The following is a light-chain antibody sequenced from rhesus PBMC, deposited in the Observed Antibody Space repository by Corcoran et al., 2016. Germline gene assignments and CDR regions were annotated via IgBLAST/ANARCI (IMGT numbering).Light chain of an antibody. CDR2: KAA. J-gene: IGKJ1*01. CDR1: QGSSSR. CDR3: RPYSSRPWT. V-gene: IGKV1-22*01. Sequence: DIQMTQSPSSLSASVGDTVTITCWARQGSSSRLAWNQQKPRKAPKLLIYKAASLQSGVPSRFSGSGSGTAFTLTISSLQSEDCATYYCRPYSSRPWTFGQGTKVEIK.